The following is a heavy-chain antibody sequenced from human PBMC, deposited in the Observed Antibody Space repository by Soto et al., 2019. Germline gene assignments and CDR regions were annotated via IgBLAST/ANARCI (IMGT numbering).Heavy chain of an antibody. CDR1: GGSISSGGYY. Sequence: SETLSLTCTVSGGSISSGGYYWSWIRQHPGKGLEWIGYIYYSGSTYYNPSLKSRVTISVDTSKNQFSLKLSSVTAADTAVYYCARVPVEYNWFAPGGQGTLVTVSS. V-gene: IGHV4-31*03. CDR2: IYYSGST. CDR3: ARVPVEYNWFAP. J-gene: IGHJ5*02. D-gene: IGHD2-15*01.